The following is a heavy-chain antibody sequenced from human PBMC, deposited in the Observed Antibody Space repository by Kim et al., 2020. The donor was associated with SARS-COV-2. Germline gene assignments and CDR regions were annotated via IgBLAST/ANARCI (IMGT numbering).Heavy chain of an antibody. D-gene: IGHD6-6*01. CDR3: AREPAVVSIAARPPDYYG. J-gene: IGHJ6*01. Sequence: GGSLILSCAASGFTFSSYAMHWVRQAPGKGLEWVAVISYDGSNKYYADSVKGRFTISRDNSKNTLYLQMNSLRAEDTAVYYCAREPAVVSIAARPPDYYG. CDR2: ISYDGSNK. CDR1: GFTFSSYA. V-gene: IGHV3-30*04.